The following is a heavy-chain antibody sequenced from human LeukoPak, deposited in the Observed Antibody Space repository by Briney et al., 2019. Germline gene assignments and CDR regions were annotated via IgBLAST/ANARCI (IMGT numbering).Heavy chain of an antibody. J-gene: IGHJ4*02. Sequence: GGSLRLSCAASGFTFSSYWMSWVRQAPGKGLEGVANIKQDGSEKYYVDSVKGRFTISRDNAKNSLYLQMNSLRAEDTAVYYCARDGEAYYDYFDYWGQGTLVTVSS. CDR1: GFTFSSYW. V-gene: IGHV3-7*01. CDR3: ARDGEAYYDYFDY. CDR2: IKQDGSEK. D-gene: IGHD3-16*01.